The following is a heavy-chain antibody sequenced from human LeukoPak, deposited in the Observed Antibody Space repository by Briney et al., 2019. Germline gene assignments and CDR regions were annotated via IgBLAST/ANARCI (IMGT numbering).Heavy chain of an antibody. Sequence: PGGSLRLSCVASGFTFSSYAMTWVRQAPGKGLEWVSVISGSGGSPYYADSVKGRFAISRDNSKNTLYLQMNSLRPEDTAVYYCVKDQGYSYGYVSYWGQGTLVTVSS. D-gene: IGHD5-18*01. CDR3: VKDQGYSYGYVSY. CDR2: ISGSGGSP. V-gene: IGHV3-23*01. CDR1: GFTFSSYA. J-gene: IGHJ4*02.